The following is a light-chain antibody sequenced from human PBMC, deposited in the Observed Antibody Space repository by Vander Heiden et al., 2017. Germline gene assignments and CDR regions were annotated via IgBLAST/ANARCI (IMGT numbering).Light chain of an antibody. J-gene: IGKJ4*01. CDR2: GAS. Sequence: NVLTQSPGTLSLSPGQRATLSCRASQSLSRNFLAWYQQKPGQSPRLLIYGASNRAAGTPDTFSGSGSGTAFTLTISRLEPEHFAVYFCQQDEKLPLTFGGGTRVDLK. V-gene: IGKV3-20*01. CDR3: QQDEKLPLT. CDR1: QSLSRNF.